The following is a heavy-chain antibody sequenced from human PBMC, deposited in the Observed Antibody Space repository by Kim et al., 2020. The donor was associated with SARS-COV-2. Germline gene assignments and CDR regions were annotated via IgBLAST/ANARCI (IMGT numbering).Heavy chain of an antibody. J-gene: IGHJ4*02. CDR3: AVYGSGSYIDY. V-gene: IGHV5-51*01. Sequence: TRYSPPFQGQVTISDDKSNSTAYLQWSSLKASDTAMYYCAVYGSGSYIDYWGQGTLVTVSS. CDR2: T. D-gene: IGHD3-10*01.